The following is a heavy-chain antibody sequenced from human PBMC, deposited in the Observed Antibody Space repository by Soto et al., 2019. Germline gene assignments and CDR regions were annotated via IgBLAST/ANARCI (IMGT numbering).Heavy chain of an antibody. CDR3: ARDSTTVGSYYYYMDV. Sequence: ASVKVSFKASGYTFTSYGISWVRQAPGQGLEWMGWISAYNGNTNYAQKLQGRVTMTTDTSTSTAYMELRSLRSDDTAVYYCARDSTTVGSYYYYMDVWDKGTTVTVSS. CDR1: GYTFTSYG. J-gene: IGHJ6*03. D-gene: IGHD1-26*01. CDR2: ISAYNGNT. V-gene: IGHV1-18*01.